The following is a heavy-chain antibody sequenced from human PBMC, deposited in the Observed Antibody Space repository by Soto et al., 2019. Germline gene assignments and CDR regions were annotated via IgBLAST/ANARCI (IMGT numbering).Heavy chain of an antibody. V-gene: IGHV1-69*12. CDR1: GGTFSSYA. J-gene: IGHJ6*02. Sequence: QVQLVQSGAEVKKPGSSVKVSCKASGGTFSSYAISWVRQAPGQGLEWMGGIIPIFGTANYAQKFQGRVTITADESTSTAYMGLSSLRSEDTAVYYCARRYCSGDSCYYYGMDVWGQGTTVTVSS. CDR3: ARRYCSGDSCYYYGMDV. CDR2: IIPIFGTA. D-gene: IGHD2-15*01.